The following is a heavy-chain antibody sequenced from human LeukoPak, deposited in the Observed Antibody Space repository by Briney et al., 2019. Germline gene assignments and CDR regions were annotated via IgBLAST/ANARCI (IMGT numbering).Heavy chain of an antibody. J-gene: IGHJ4*02. V-gene: IGHV4-34*01. D-gene: IGHD3-16*01. Sequence: PSETLSLTCTVSGGSFSFYFWHWIRQPPGEGLDWIGEIDNRGSTQYKPSLRSRGIISIDTSGNHFSLKLTSVTAADTAVYFCARDSDSGFQWGQRMLVTVSS. CDR2: IDNRGST. CDR3: ARDSDSGFQ. CDR1: GGSFSFYF.